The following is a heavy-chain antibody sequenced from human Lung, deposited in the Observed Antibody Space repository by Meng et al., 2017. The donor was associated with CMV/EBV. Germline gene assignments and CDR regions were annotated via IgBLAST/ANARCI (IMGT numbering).Heavy chain of an antibody. CDR3: ARGFADGIN. Sequence: ESXKISCAASGFTFRAYNMNWVRQAPGKGLEWVSAISSTGTYIYYADSVKGRFTISRDNAKSSIDLQMNSLRVEDTAVYYCARGFADGINWGQGTLVTVSS. CDR1: GFTFRAYN. V-gene: IGHV3-21*04. J-gene: IGHJ4*02. CDR2: ISSTGTYI. D-gene: IGHD1-14*01.